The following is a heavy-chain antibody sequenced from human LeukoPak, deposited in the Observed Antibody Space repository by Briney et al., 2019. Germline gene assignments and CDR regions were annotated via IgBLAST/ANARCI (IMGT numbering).Heavy chain of an antibody. D-gene: IGHD3-3*01. V-gene: IGHV5-51*01. CDR1: GFDFTAYG. CDR2: IYPGGSNG. CDR3: ARLFHSAWFGF. Sequence: GESLKISCKCSGFDFTAYGIAWVRQLPGKGLEWMGNIYPGGSNGRYSPSFQGQVTMSADKSITTVYLQWSSLKASDTAMYYCARLFHSAWFGFWGQGSLVTVSS. J-gene: IGHJ4*02.